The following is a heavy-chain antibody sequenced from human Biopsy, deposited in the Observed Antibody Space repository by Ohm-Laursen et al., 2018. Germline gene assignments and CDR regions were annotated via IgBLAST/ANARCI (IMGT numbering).Heavy chain of an antibody. J-gene: IGHJ2*01. Sequence: PPGTLSLTCTVPGDSISTYYWSWIRQPPGKGLQWIGYIYYTGNTDYNPSLQSRVTISVDTSKNHFSLRLRSMTPADTAMYYCARDRGYYSDRTVPGYFDLWGRGTLVTVSS. V-gene: IGHV4-59*01. CDR2: IYYTGNT. CDR1: GDSISTYY. D-gene: IGHD3-22*01. CDR3: ARDRGYYSDRTVPGYFDL.